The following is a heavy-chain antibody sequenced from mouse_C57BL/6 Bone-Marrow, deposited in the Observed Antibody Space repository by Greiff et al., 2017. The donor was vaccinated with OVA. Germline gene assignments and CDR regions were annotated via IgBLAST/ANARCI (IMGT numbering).Heavy chain of an antibody. V-gene: IGHV5-12*01. J-gene: IGHJ1*03. CDR1: GFTFSDYY. D-gene: IGHD1-1*01. CDR3: ARHYYGSRAWYFDV. Sequence: EVKLVESGGGLVQPGGSLKLSCAASGFTFSDYYMYWVRQTPEKRLEWVAYISNGGGSTYYPDTVKGRFTISRDNAKNTLYLQMSRLKSEDTAMYYCARHYYGSRAWYFDVWGTGTTVTVSS. CDR2: ISNGGGST.